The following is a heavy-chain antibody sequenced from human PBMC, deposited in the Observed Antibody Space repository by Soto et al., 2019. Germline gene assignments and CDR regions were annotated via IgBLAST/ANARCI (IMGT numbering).Heavy chain of an antibody. V-gene: IGHV3-23*01. Sequence: EVQLLESGGGLVQPGGSLRLSCAASGFTFSSYAMSWVRQAPGKGLEWVSAISGSGGSTYYADSVKGRFTISRDNSKNTLYLQMNSLRAEDTAVYYCAKDRHRIQQLDRTNRIKWGQGTLVTVSS. CDR2: ISGSGGST. CDR3: AKDRHRIQQLDRTNRIK. CDR1: GFTFSSYA. D-gene: IGHD6-13*01. J-gene: IGHJ4*02.